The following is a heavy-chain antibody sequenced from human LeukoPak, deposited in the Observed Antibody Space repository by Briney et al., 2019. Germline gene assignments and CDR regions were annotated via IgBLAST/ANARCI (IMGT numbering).Heavy chain of an antibody. CDR2: ISYDGSNK. CDR3: ARDVTMVRGVIMGVYYYYGMDV. CDR1: GFTFSTYA. D-gene: IGHD3-10*01. J-gene: IGHJ6*02. Sequence: GGSLRLSCAASGFTFSTYAMSWVRQAPGKGLEWVAVISYDGSNKYYADSVKGRFTISRDNSKNTLYLQMNSLRAEDTAVYYCARDVTMVRGVIMGVYYYYGMDVWGQGTTVTVSS. V-gene: IGHV3-30*04.